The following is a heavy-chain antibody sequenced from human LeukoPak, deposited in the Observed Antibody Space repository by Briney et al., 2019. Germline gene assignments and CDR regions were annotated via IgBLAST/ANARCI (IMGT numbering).Heavy chain of an antibody. CDR3: ARVAGHCSSTSCFFDY. Sequence: GGSLRLSCAASGLTFSSYSMNWVRQAPGKGLEWVSSISSSSSYIYYADSVKGRFTISRDNAKNSLYLQMNSLRAEDTAVYYCARVAGHCSSTSCFFDYWGQGTLVTVSS. J-gene: IGHJ4*02. CDR2: ISSSSSYI. D-gene: IGHD2-2*01. CDR1: GLTFSSYS. V-gene: IGHV3-21*01.